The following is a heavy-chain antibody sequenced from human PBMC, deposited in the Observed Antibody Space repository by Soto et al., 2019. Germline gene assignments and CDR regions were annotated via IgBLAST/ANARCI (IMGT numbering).Heavy chain of an antibody. Sequence: QVQLQESGPGLVKPSGTLSLTCAVSGGSISSDDWWTWVRQTPGKGLEWIGAIYHSGTTNYNPSHMSRVTIAVDKAKSQFSLRLDSVTAADTAVYYCARSDCYGVCRGKWLDPWGQGILVTVSS. V-gene: IGHV4-4*02. D-gene: IGHD2-21*02. J-gene: IGHJ5*02. CDR1: GGSISSDDW. CDR2: IYHSGTT. CDR3: ARSDCYGVCRGKWLDP.